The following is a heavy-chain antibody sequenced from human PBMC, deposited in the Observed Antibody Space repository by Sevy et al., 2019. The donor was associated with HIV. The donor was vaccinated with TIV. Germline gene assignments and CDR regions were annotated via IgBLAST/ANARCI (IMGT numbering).Heavy chain of an antibody. CDR2: IYYSGTT. Sequence: SETLSLTCTVSGGSISSSDYYWSWIRQPPGKGLEWIGYIYYSGTTYYNPSLKSRVTISVDTSKNQFSLKLSSVTAADTAVYYCARETRMDETHEDLFDYWGQGTLVTVSS. CDR3: ARETRMDETHEDLFDY. V-gene: IGHV4-30-4*01. CDR1: GGSISSSDYY. J-gene: IGHJ4*02. D-gene: IGHD2-8*01.